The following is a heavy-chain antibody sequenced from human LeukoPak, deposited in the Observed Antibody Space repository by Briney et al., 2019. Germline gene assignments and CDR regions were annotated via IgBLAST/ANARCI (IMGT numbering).Heavy chain of an antibody. V-gene: IGHV1-69*13. J-gene: IGHJ4*02. CDR3: AREERYSYGLDY. CDR2: IIPIFGTA. CDR1: GGTFSSYA. D-gene: IGHD5-18*01. Sequence: SVKVSCKASGGTFSSYAISCVRQAPGQGLEWMGGIIPIFGTANYAQKFQGRVTITADESTSTAYMELSSLRSEDTAVYYCAREERYSYGLDYWGQGTLVTVSS.